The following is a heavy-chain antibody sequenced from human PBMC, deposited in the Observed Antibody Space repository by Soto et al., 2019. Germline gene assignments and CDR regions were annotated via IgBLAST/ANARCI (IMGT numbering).Heavy chain of an antibody. CDR1: GGSLSSNY. CDR2: AYNRGRT. CDR3: ARYPRAAVAGYTHDN. D-gene: IGHD6-13*01. J-gene: IGHJ4*02. Sequence: SVTLSLTCTVSGGSLSSNYWTWIRQPPGKGLEWIGYAYNRGRTHYIPPLDSRGTNSEDNTKSQFSLNVNSMTAAHPALYYCARYPRAAVAGYTHDNWGQGIVDTAPQ. V-gene: IGHV4-59*01.